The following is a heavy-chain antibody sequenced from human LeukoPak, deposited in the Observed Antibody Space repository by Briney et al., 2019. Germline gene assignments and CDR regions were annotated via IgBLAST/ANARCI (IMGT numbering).Heavy chain of an antibody. CDR1: EFSVGSNY. Sequence: PGTSLRLSCAASEFSVGSNYMTWVRQAPGKGLERVSLIYSGGSTYYADSVKGRFTISRDNAKNSLYLQMDSLRAEDTAVYYCARDRPYCSSTSCHPDTAYYYVDVWGKGTTVTVSS. D-gene: IGHD2-2*01. CDR2: IYSGGST. J-gene: IGHJ6*03. V-gene: IGHV3-66*01. CDR3: ARDRPYCSSTSCHPDTAYYYVDV.